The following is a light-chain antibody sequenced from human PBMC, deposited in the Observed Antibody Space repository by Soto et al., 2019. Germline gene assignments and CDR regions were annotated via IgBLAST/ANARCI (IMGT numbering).Light chain of an antibody. CDR2: AAS. V-gene: IGKV3-11*01. J-gene: IGKJ1*01. Sequence: EIVFTQSPATLSLSPGERATLSCMASQSVSSYLAWYQQKPGQAPRLLIYAASNRATGIPARFSGSGSGTDFTLTISSLEPEDFAAYYCQQRSNWPVTFGQGTKVDIK. CDR1: QSVSSY. CDR3: QQRSNWPVT.